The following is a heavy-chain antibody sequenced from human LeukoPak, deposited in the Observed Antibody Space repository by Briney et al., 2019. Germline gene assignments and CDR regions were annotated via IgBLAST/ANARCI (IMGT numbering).Heavy chain of an antibody. CDR1: GLLFSSYF. CDR3: ASVTTVSLDYAFDL. J-gene: IGHJ3*01. CDR2: MWYDWSQT. D-gene: IGHD4-17*01. V-gene: IGHV3-33*03. Sequence: GSSLRLSRAASGLLFSSYFMHWVRQAPGKGLEWVALMWYDWSQTNHADSVKGRFTISRDNSKNTLYLQMNSLRADDTAMYYCASVTTVSLDYAFDLWGQGTMVTVSS.